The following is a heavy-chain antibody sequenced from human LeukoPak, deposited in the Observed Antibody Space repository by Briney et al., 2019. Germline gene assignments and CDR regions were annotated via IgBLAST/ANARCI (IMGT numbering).Heavy chain of an antibody. V-gene: IGHV4-59*01. J-gene: IGHJ5*02. CDR2: IYYSGST. Sequence: SETLSLTCTVSGGSISSYYWSWIRQPPGKGLEWIGYIYYSGSTNYNPSLKSRVTISVDTSKNQFSLKLSSVTAADTAVYYCARQWGPRGVRGVSFWFDHWGQGTLVTVPS. CDR1: GGSISSYY. CDR3: ARQWGPRGVRGVSFWFDH. D-gene: IGHD3-10*01.